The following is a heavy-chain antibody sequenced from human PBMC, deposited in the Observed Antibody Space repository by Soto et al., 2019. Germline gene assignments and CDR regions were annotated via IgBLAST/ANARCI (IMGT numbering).Heavy chain of an antibody. CDR2: IYWDDDK. D-gene: IGHD2-21*01. J-gene: IGHJ4*02. CDR3: AHSILGRPFDY. CDR1: GFSLSTSGVG. Sequence: QITLKESGPTLVKPTQTLTLTCTFSGFSLSTSGVGVGWIRQPPGKAPEWLAIIYWDDDKHYSPFLKNGLTNNKDTSKNQVVLTMTNVDPVDTATYYCAHSILGRPFDYWGQGTLVTVSS. V-gene: IGHV2-5*02.